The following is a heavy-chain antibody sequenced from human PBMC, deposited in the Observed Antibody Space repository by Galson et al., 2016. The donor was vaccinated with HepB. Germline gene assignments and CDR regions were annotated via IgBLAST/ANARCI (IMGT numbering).Heavy chain of an antibody. D-gene: IGHD3-22*01. Sequence: SLRLSCAASGFTFSSFEMNWVRQAPGKGLEWVPYISSSVSTIYYAASVKGRFTISRDDAKSSLFLQMNSLRAEDTGVYYCARGWARSTYYYDNSGYDSWGQGTLVIVSS. CDR2: ISSSVSTI. CDR3: ARGWARSTYYYDNSGYDS. CDR1: GFTFSSFE. V-gene: IGHV3-48*03. J-gene: IGHJ4*02.